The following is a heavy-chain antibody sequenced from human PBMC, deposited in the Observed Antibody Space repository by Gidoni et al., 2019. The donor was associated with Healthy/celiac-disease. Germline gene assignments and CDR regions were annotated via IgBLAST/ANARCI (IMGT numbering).Heavy chain of an antibody. CDR3: AKEITYYDFWSGYQVYYYYGMDV. V-gene: IGHV3-30*18. J-gene: IGHJ6*02. CDR1: GFTFSSYG. CDR2: ISYDGSNK. D-gene: IGHD3-3*01. Sequence: QVQLVESGGGVVQPGRYLRLPCAAYGFTFSSYGMHWVRQAPGKGLEWVAVISYDGSNKYYADSVKGRFTISRDNSKNTLYLQMNSLRAEDTAVYYCAKEITYYDFWSGYQVYYYYGMDVWGQGTTVTVSS.